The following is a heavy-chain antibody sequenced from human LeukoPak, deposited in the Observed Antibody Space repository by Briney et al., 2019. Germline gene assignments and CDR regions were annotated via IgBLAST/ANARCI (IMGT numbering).Heavy chain of an antibody. V-gene: IGHV3-48*03. J-gene: IGHJ4*02. CDR3: ARDKASAVVPAATFDY. CDR2: ISSSDSTI. Sequence: GGSLRLSCAASGFTFSYYEMNWVRQAPGKGLEWVSYISSSDSTIHYADSVKVRFTISRDNAKNSLYLQMNSLRAEDTAVYYCARDKASAVVPAATFDYWGQGTLVTVSS. CDR1: GFTFSYYE. D-gene: IGHD2-2*01.